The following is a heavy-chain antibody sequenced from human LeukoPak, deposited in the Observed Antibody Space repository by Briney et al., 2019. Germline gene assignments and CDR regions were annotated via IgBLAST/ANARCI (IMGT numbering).Heavy chain of an antibody. D-gene: IGHD3-3*02. CDR3: ARPKISFNAYYGMDV. CDR1: GGTFSSYA. Sequence: SVKVSCKASGGTFSSYAISWVRQAPGQGLEWMGGIIPIFGTANYAQKFQGRATITADESTSTAYMELSSLRSEDTAVYYCARPKISFNAYYGMDVWGQGTTVTVSS. J-gene: IGHJ6*02. V-gene: IGHV1-69*13. CDR2: IIPIFGTA.